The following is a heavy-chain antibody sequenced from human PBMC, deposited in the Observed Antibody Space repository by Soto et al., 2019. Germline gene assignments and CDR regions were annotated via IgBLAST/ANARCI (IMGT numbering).Heavy chain of an antibody. J-gene: IGHJ5*02. CDR3: VKNSGWFNT. V-gene: IGHV3-23*01. Sequence: QLLQSGGGVVQPGGSLTLSCAASGFTFGTTDMSWVRQAPGEGLEWVSTIDGSGGITYYADSVKGRFTISRDKSRNTVYLQMNSLRGDDTALYYCVKNSGWFNTWGQGALVTVSS. CDR2: IDGSGGIT. D-gene: IGHD3-10*01. CDR1: GFTFGTTD.